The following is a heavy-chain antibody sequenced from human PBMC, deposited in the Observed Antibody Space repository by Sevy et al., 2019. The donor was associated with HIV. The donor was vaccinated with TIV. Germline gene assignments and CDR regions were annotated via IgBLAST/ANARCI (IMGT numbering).Heavy chain of an antibody. V-gene: IGHV3-74*01. CDR1: GFTFSSHW. CDR2: LNGDGSSA. J-gene: IGHJ5*02. D-gene: IGHD6-19*01. Sequence: GGSLRLSCAASGFTFSSHWMHWVRQAPGKGLVWVSRLNGDGSSASYADFVKGRFTISRDNGKNTVYLQISSLTTDDTAVYYCTRGRSGTYGWFDPWGQGTLVTVSS. CDR3: TRGRSGTYGWFDP.